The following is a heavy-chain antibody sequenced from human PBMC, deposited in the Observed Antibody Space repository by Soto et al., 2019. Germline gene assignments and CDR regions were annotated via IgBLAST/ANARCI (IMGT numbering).Heavy chain of an antibody. V-gene: IGHV3-48*02. CDR1: GFTFSSYS. D-gene: IGHD2-15*01. CDR2: ISSSSSTI. J-gene: IGHJ5*02. CDR3: ARDRCSGGSCYSMNWFDP. Sequence: EVQLVESGGGLVQPGGSLRLSCAASGFTFSSYSMNWVRQAPGKGLEWVSYISSSSSTIYYADSVKGRFTISRDNAKTSLYLQMNSLRDVATAVYYCARDRCSGGSCYSMNWFDPWGQGTLVTVSS.